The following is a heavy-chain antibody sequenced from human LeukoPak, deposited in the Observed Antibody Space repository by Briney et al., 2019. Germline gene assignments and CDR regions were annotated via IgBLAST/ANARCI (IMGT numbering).Heavy chain of an antibody. CDR2: ISYDGSNK. CDR1: GFTFSSYA. J-gene: IGHJ4*02. CDR3: ARDSSAYFDY. V-gene: IGHV3-30-3*01. Sequence: GRSLRLSCAASGFTFSSYAMHWVRQAPGKGLEWVAVISYDGSNKYYADSVKGRFTISRDSSKNTLYLQMNSLRAEDTAVYYCARDSSAYFDYWGQGTLVTVSS.